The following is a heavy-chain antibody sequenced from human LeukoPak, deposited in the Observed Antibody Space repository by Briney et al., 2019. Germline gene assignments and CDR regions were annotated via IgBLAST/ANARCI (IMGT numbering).Heavy chain of an antibody. Sequence: GASVKVSCKTSGGTFNNSAISWVRQAPGQGLEWLGGIMPLFGTAGYAQKFQGRVTITKDESTRTVYLELTSLTSDDTAAYYCARDVHGDYGSGWFDPWGQGTLVSASS. D-gene: IGHD4-17*01. V-gene: IGHV1-69*05. CDR2: IMPLFGTA. CDR1: GGTFNNSA. J-gene: IGHJ5*02. CDR3: ARDVHGDYGSGWFDP.